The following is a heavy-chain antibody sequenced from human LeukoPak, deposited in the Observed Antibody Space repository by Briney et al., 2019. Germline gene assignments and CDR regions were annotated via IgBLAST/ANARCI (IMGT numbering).Heavy chain of an antibody. CDR1: GGSFSGYY. CDR2: INHSGST. Sequence: KASETLSLTCAVYGGSFSGYYWSWIRQPPGKGLEWIGEINHSGSTNYNPSLKSRVTISVDTSKTQFSLKLSSVTAADTAVYYCARRYSSGWYRGYYYYMDVWGKGTTVTISS. CDR3: ARRYSSGWYRGYYYYMDV. V-gene: IGHV4-34*01. J-gene: IGHJ6*03. D-gene: IGHD6-19*01.